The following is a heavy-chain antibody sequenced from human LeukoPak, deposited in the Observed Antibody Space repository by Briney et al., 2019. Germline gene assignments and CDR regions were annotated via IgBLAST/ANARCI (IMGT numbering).Heavy chain of an antibody. Sequence: SQTLSLTCTVSGDSISSGDYYWSWIRQPPGKGLEWIGYIYYSGSTYYNPSLKSRVTISVDTSKNQFSLKLSSVTAADTAVYYCARAAGLYSSGLSAFDIWGQGTMVTVSS. CDR1: GDSISSGDYY. CDR3: ARAAGLYSSGLSAFDI. D-gene: IGHD6-25*01. V-gene: IGHV4-30-4*08. J-gene: IGHJ3*02. CDR2: IYYSGST.